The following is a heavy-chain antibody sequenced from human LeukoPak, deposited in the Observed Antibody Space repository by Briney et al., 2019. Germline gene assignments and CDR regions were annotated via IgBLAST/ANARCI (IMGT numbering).Heavy chain of an antibody. CDR1: GYSISSGYY. CDR3: ARDYIAVAGTNWFDP. Sequence: PSETLSLTCTVSGYSISSGYYWGWIRQPPGKGLEWIGSIYHSGSTYYNPSLKSRVTISVDTSKNQFSLKLSSVTAADTAVYYCARDYIAVAGTNWFDPWGQGTLVTVSS. V-gene: IGHV4-38-2*02. J-gene: IGHJ5*02. CDR2: IYHSGST. D-gene: IGHD6-19*01.